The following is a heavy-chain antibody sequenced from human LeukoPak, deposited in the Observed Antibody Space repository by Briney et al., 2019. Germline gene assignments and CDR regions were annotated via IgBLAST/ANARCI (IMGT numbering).Heavy chain of an antibody. CDR3: ARPIRSGYYYPREGDAFDI. J-gene: IGHJ3*02. CDR2: IYPGDSDT. Sequence: PGESLKISCKGSGYSFTSYWIGWVRQMPGKGLEWMGIIYPGDSDTRYSPSFQGQVTISADKSISTAYLQWSSLKASDTAMYYCARPIRSGYYYPREGDAFDIWGQGTMVTVSS. CDR1: GYSFTSYW. D-gene: IGHD3-22*01. V-gene: IGHV5-51*01.